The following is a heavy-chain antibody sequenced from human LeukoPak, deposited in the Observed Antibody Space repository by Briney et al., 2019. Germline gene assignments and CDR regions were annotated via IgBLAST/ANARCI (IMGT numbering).Heavy chain of an antibody. D-gene: IGHD3-16*01. V-gene: IGHV4-38-2*02. Sequence: PSDTLSLPCTVSGYSISSGYYLGWIRQPPGKGLEWIGSIYHSGSTYYNPSLKSRVTISGDTSKHKFSLKLSSVTAADTAVYYCARFTPQGYGWGGYNRFDPWGQGTLVTVSS. J-gene: IGHJ5*02. CDR2: IYHSGST. CDR3: ARFTPQGYGWGGYNRFDP. CDR1: GYSISSGYY.